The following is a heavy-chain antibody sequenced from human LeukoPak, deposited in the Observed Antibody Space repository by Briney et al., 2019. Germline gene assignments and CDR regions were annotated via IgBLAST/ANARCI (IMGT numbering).Heavy chain of an antibody. CDR3: ARDSYYYDSSGYYPTVWDY. D-gene: IGHD3-22*01. CDR2: IIPILGIA. Sequence: SVKVSCKASGGTFSSYAISWVRQAPGQGLEWMGRIIPILGIANYAQKFQGRVTITADKSTSTAYMELRSLRSDDTAVYYCARDSYYYDSSGYYPTVWDYWGQGTLVTVSS. V-gene: IGHV1-69*04. CDR1: GGTFSSYA. J-gene: IGHJ4*02.